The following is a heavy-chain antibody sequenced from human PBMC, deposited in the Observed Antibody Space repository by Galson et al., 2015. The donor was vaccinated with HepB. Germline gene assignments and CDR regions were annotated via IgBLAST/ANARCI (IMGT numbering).Heavy chain of an antibody. J-gene: IGHJ4*01. Sequence: CAISGDSVSSNSAAWNWIRQSPSRGLEWLGRTYYRSKWYNDYAVSVKSRITINPDTSKNQFSLQLNSVTPADTAVYYCARSGWDPTYFDYWGHGTLVTVSS. CDR2: TYYRSKWYN. V-gene: IGHV6-1*01. D-gene: IGHD6-19*01. CDR3: ARSGWDPTYFDY. CDR1: GDSVSSNSAA.